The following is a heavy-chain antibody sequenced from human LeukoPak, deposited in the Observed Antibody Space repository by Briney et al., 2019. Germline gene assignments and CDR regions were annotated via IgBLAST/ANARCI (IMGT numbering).Heavy chain of an antibody. CDR2: ISTSGST. V-gene: IGHV4-4*07. Sequence: SSETLSLTCTVSGGSISSYYWSWIRQPAGKGLEWIERISTSGSTNYNPSLKSRVTMSLDTSKNQFSLKLSSVTAADTAVYYCASLPNLYYDFWSGSETPFDYWGQGTLVTVSS. CDR3: ASLPNLYYDFWSGSETPFDY. CDR1: GGSISSYY. D-gene: IGHD3-3*01. J-gene: IGHJ4*02.